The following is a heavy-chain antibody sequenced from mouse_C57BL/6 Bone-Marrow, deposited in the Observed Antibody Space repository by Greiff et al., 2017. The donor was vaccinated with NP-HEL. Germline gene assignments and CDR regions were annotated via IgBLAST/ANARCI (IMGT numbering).Heavy chain of an antibody. CDR1: GYAFSSYW. J-gene: IGHJ2*01. Sequence: VQVVESGAELVKPGASVKISCKASGYAFSSYWMNWVKQRPGKGLEWIGQIYPGDGDTNYNGKFKGKATLTADKSSSTAYMQLSSLTSEDSAVYFCARLGTNWDYFDYWGQGTTLTVSS. CDR3: ARLGTNWDYFDY. D-gene: IGHD4-1*01. CDR2: IYPGDGDT. V-gene: IGHV1-80*01.